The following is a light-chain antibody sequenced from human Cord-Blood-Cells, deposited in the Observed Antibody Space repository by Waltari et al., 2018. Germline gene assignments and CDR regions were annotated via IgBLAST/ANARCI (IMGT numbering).Light chain of an antibody. CDR1: QSVSSSY. CDR3: QQYGSSPYT. Sequence: EIVLTQSPGTLSLSPGERATLSCTASQSVSSSYLAWYQQKPGQAPRLLIYGASSRATGIPDRFSGSGSGTDFTLTLSRLEPEDFAVYYCQQYGSSPYTFGQGTKLEIK. CDR2: GAS. V-gene: IGKV3-20*01. J-gene: IGKJ2*01.